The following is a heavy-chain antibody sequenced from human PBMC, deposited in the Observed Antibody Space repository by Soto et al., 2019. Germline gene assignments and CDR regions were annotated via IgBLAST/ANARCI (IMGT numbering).Heavy chain of an antibody. CDR3: ARSLSALFSLGDFNY. CDR1: GFTFSRYA. Sequence: EVHLLESGGGLVQPGGSLSLSCAASGFTFSRYALNWVRQAPGKGLEWVAGISGSGTGTHYAPSVKGRFIISSDSSKNTFYLRMNSLRAEDTAMYYCARSLSALFSLGDFNYWGQGALVTVSS. J-gene: IGHJ4*02. CDR2: ISGSGTGT. D-gene: IGHD2-21*01. V-gene: IGHV3-23*01.